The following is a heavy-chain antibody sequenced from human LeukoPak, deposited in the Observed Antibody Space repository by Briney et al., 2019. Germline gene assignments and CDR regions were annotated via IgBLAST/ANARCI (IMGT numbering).Heavy chain of an antibody. Sequence: PGGSLRLSCAASGFTFSNYGMHWVRQAPDKGLEWVAFLQNHGGDIHYADSVEGRFTISRDNSKNTLYLQMNSLRAEDTAVYYCARDLAAAGGNGMDVWGQGTTVTVSS. J-gene: IGHJ6*02. CDR3: ARDLAAAGGNGMDV. V-gene: IGHV3-30*02. D-gene: IGHD6-13*01. CDR1: GFTFSNYG. CDR2: LQNHGGDI.